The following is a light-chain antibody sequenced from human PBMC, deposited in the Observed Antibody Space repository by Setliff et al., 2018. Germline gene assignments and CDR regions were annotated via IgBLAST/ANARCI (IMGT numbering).Light chain of an antibody. Sequence: QSALTQPPSASGSPGQSVTISCTGTSSVVGGYNYASWYQQHPGKAPKLMIYEVTKRPPGVPARFSGSNSGNTASLTVSGLQAEDEADYYCSSYAGGSNVVFGTGTKVTVL. J-gene: IGLJ1*01. CDR1: SSVVGGYNY. V-gene: IGLV2-8*01. CDR3: SSYAGGSNVV. CDR2: EVT.